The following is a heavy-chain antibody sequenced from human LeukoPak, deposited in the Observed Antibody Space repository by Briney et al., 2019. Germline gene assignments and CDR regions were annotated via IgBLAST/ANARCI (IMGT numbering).Heavy chain of an antibody. Sequence: SETLSLTCTVSGYSISSGYYWGWIRQPPGKGLEWIGSIYHSGSTYYNPSLKSRVTISVDTSKNQFSLKLSSVTAADTAVYFCAGYHVYGVTTPPLGYWGQGTLVTVSS. CDR3: AGYHVYGVTTPPLGY. CDR2: IYHSGST. D-gene: IGHD4-17*01. J-gene: IGHJ4*02. CDR1: GYSISSGYY. V-gene: IGHV4-38-2*02.